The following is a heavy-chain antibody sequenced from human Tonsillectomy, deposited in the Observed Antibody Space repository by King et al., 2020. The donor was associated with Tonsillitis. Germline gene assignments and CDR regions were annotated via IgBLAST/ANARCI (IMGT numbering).Heavy chain of an antibody. CDR1: GGSFSGYY. CDR3: ATLRDSHH. CDR2: INHSGST. Sequence: VQLQQWGAGLLKPSETLSLTCAVYGGSFSGYYWSWIRQSPGKGLEWIGEINHSGSTNYNPSLKSRVTISVDTSKNQFSLRLSSVTVADTAVHYCATLRDSHHWGHGTLVTVSS. V-gene: IGHV4-34*01. J-gene: IGHJ1*01.